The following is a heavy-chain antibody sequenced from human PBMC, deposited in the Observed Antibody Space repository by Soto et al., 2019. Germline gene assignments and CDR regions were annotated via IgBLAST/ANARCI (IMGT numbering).Heavy chain of an antibody. CDR3: TRSLYDFWSGFGGYYYYGMDV. D-gene: IGHD3-3*01. V-gene: IGHV3-49*04. CDR1: GFTFGDYA. J-gene: IGHJ6*02. CDR2: IRGKAYGGTT. Sequence: PGGSLRLSCTASGFTFGDYAMSWVRQAPGKGLEWVGFIRGKAYGGTTEYAASVKGRFTISRDDSKSIAYLQMNSLKTEDTAVYYCTRSLYDFWSGFGGYYYYGMDVWGQGTTVTVSS.